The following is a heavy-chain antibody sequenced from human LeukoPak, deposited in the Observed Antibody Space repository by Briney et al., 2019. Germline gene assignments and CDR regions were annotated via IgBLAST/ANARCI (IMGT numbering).Heavy chain of an antibody. D-gene: IGHD6-6*01. CDR1: GGSISSGSYY. CDR2: IYTSGST. Sequence: SETLSLTCTVSGGSISSGSYYWSWIRQPAGKGLEWIGRIYTSGSTNYNPSLESRVTISVDTSKNQFSLKLSSVTAADTAVYYCAREVIAAPTRIFDYWGQGTLVTVSS. V-gene: IGHV4-61*02. J-gene: IGHJ4*02. CDR3: AREVIAAPTRIFDY.